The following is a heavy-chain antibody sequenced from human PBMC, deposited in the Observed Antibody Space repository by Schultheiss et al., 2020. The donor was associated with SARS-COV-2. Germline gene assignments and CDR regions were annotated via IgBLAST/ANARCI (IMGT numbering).Heavy chain of an antibody. CDR3: ARESSRYRDGYNPIDY. V-gene: IGHV4-31*03. CDR2: IYYSGST. Sequence: SQTLSLTCTVSGGSISSGGYYWSWIRQHPGKGLEWIGYIYYSGSTYYNPSLKSRVTISVDTSKNQFSLNLSSVTAADTAVYYCARESSRYRDGYNPIDYWGQGTLVTVSS. J-gene: IGHJ4*02. D-gene: IGHD5-24*01. CDR1: GGSISSGGYY.